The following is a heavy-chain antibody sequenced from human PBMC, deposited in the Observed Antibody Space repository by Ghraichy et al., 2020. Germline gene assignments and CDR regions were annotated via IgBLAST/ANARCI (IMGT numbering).Heavy chain of an antibody. CDR2: IYYSGST. CDR3: ASAYDSSGYPFDY. Sequence: SETLSLTCTVSGGSISSSSYYWGWIRQPPGKGLEWIGSIYYSGSTYYNPSLKSRVTISVDTSKNQFSLKLSSVTAADTAVYYCASAYDSSGYPFDYWGQGTLVTVSS. D-gene: IGHD3-22*01. J-gene: IGHJ4*02. V-gene: IGHV4-39*07. CDR1: GGSISSSSYY.